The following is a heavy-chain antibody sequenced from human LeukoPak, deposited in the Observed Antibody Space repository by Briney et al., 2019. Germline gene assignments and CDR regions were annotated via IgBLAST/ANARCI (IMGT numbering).Heavy chain of an antibody. D-gene: IGHD1-1*01. V-gene: IGHV1-2*02. CDR2: INPNSGGT. Sequence: ASVKVSCKASGYTFIGYYMHWVRQAPGQGLEWMGWINPNSGGTNYAQKFQGRVTTTRDTSVSTAYMELSGLRSDDTAVYYCASPNADFDIWGQGTVVTVSS. J-gene: IGHJ3*02. CDR1: GYTFIGYY. CDR3: ASPNADFDI.